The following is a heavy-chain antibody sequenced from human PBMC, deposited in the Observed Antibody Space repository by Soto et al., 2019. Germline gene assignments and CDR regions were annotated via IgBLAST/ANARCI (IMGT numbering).Heavy chain of an antibody. CDR2: IYWDDDK. Sequence: QITLKESGPTLVKPTQTLTLTCTFSGFSLSTSGVAVGWIRQPPGKALEWLALIYWDDDKRYSPSMKGRLTITRNTSKNQVVLIMTNMDPEDTATYYCAHRLTATAFDIWGQGTMVTVSS. CDR1: GFSLSTSGVA. J-gene: IGHJ3*02. D-gene: IGHD2-21*02. V-gene: IGHV2-5*02. CDR3: AHRLTATAFDI.